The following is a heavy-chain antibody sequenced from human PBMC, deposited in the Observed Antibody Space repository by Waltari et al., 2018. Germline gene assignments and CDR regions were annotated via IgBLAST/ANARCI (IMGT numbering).Heavy chain of an antibody. CDR1: GGSFSGYY. Sequence: QVQLQQWGAGLLKPSETLSLTCAVYGGSFSGYYWSWLRQPPGKGLEWIGEINHSGSTHYNPSLKSRVTISVDTSKNQFSLKLSSVTAADTAVYYCARDGARYSGYVDAFDIWGQGTMVTVSS. CDR2: INHSGST. J-gene: IGHJ3*02. V-gene: IGHV4-34*01. CDR3: ARDGARYSGYVDAFDI. D-gene: IGHD5-12*01.